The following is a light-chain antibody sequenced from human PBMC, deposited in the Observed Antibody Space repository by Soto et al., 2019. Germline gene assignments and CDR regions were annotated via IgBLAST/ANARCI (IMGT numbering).Light chain of an antibody. CDR1: QSISGW. V-gene: IGKV1-5*03. CDR3: QQYNSLIT. Sequence: DIQMTQSPSTLSASVGARVTITCRASQSISGWLAWYQQKPGKAPRLLIYKASSLESGVPSRFSGSGSGTEFTLTISSLQPDDFATYYCQQYNSLITFGQGTRLEIK. J-gene: IGKJ5*01. CDR2: KAS.